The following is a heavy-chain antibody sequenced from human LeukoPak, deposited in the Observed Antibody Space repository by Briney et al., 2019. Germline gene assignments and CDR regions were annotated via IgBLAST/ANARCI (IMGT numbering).Heavy chain of an antibody. Sequence: PGGSLRLSCAASGFTFSSYEMNWVRQAPGKGLEWVSYISSSGSTIYYADSVKGRFTISRDNAKNSLYLQMNSLRAEDTAVYYCARDWDLHCSGGSCYADAFDIWGQGTMVTVSS. CDR2: ISSSGSTI. CDR3: ARDWDLHCSGGSCYADAFDI. CDR1: GFTFSSYE. J-gene: IGHJ3*02. V-gene: IGHV3-48*03. D-gene: IGHD2-15*01.